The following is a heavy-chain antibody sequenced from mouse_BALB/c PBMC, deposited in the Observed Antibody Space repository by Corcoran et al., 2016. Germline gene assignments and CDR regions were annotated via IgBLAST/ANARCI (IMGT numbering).Heavy chain of an antibody. CDR3: ARAGNYGYFDV. D-gene: IGHD2-1*01. V-gene: IGHV3-6*02. CDR2: ISYDGSN. J-gene: IGHJ1*01. CDR1: GYSITSGYY. Sequence: DVQLQESGPGLVKPSQSLSLTCSVTGYSITSGYYWNWIRQFPGNKLEWMGYISYDGSNNYNPSLKNRISITRDTSKNQFFLKLNSVTTEDTATYYCARAGNYGYFDVWGAGTTVTVSS.